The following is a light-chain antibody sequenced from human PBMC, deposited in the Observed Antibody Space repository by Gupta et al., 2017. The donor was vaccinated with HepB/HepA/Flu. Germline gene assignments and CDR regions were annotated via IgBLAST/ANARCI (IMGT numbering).Light chain of an antibody. CDR3: MQALQTWT. CDR1: QSLLHSNGYNY. CDR2: LGS. J-gene: IGKJ1*01. V-gene: IGKV2-28*01. Sequence: IVMPQSPLFLPVTPGELASISCRSSQSLLHSNGYNYLDWYLQKPGQSPQLLIYLGSNRASGVPDRFSGSGSGTDFTLKISRVEAEDVGVYYCMQALQTWTFGQGTKVEIK.